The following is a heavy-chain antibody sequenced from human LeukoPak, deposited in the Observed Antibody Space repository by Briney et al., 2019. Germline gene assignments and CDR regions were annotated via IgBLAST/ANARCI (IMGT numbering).Heavy chain of an antibody. J-gene: IGHJ6*04. CDR2: FYSSTRT. Sequence: SQTLSLTCTVSGDSLTGGSRYWSWIRQPAGKGLEWIGHFYSSTRTTYKPSLESRVTISGDTAKNQFSLKLDSVTAADTAVYFCARCMSELDYGDYAYYYHMDVWGKGTTVTVSS. CDR3: ARCMSELDYGDYAYYYHMDV. D-gene: IGHD4-17*01. V-gene: IGHV4-61*09. CDR1: GDSLTGGSRY.